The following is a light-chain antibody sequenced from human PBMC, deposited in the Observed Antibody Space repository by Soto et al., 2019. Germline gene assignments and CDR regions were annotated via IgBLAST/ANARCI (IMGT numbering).Light chain of an antibody. CDR3: AAWDDSLGAYV. Sequence: QSVLTQPPSASATPGQTVTISCSGSNSNIGTNTVNWYQQPPGTAPRLLIYTNNQRPSGVPQRFSGSKTGTSASLAMGGLQSEDGADYYCAAWDDSLGAYVFGTGTKVTVL. V-gene: IGLV1-44*01. CDR2: TNN. CDR1: NSNIGTNT. J-gene: IGLJ1*01.